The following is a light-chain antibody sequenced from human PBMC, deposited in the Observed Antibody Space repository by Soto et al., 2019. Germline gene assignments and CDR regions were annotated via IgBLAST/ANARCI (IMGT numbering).Light chain of an antibody. CDR2: DVS. CDR1: TSDVGGYNY. CDR3: SSYTSTTTVV. J-gene: IGLJ2*01. V-gene: IGLV2-14*01. Sequence: QSALTQPASVSGSPGQSITISCTGTTSDVGGYNYVSWYQRHPGKAPKLMIYDVSNRPSGASYRFSGSRSGNTASLTISGLQAEDEADYYCSSYTSTTTVVFGGGTKVTVL.